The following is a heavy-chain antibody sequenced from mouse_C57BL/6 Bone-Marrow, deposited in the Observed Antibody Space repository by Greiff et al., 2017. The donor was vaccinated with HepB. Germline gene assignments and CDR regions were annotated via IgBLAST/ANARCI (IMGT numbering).Heavy chain of an antibody. V-gene: IGHV1-9*01. CDR3: ARRRDGYYLDY. J-gene: IGHJ2*01. D-gene: IGHD2-3*01. CDR1: GYTFTGYW. CDR2: ILPGSGST. Sequence: LEESGAELMKPGASVKLSCKATGYTFTGYWIEWVKQRPGHGLEWIGEILPGSGSTNYTEKFKGKATFNADTSSNTAYMQRSSLTTEDSAIYYCARRRDGYYLDYWGQGTTLTVSS.